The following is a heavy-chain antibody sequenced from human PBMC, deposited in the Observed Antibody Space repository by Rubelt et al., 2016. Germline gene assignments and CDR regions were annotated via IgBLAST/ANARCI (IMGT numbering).Heavy chain of an antibody. CDR2: ISGSGIT. Sequence: EVQLLESGGGLVQPGGSLRLSCVASGFTFNTYAMSWVRQTPGKGLEWLPTISGSGITYYANSVKGRFTVARDNSKNTLYLEINSLKVEDTATHYCAREVRSASLLSYFHLWGRGTLVTVSS. CDR1: GFTFNTYA. J-gene: IGHJ2*01. V-gene: IGHV3-23*01. CDR3: AREVRSASLLSYFHL. D-gene: IGHD3-16*01.